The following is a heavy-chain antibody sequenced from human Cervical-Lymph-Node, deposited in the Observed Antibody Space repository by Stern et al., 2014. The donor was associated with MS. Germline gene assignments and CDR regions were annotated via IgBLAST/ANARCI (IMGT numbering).Heavy chain of an antibody. CDR2: INPSDGST. V-gene: IGHV1-46*01. D-gene: IGHD1-1*01. CDR1: GYILTTYY. CDR3: ARGLEREVGRGY. J-gene: IGHJ4*02. Sequence: QVQLVQSGGEVKKPGASVKVSCQASGYILTTYYIHWVRQAPGQGLAWMGIINPSDGSTEYAQRFQGRITMTRDTSTSTVYMELNSLRSEDTAVYYCARGLEREVGRGYWGQGTLVTVS.